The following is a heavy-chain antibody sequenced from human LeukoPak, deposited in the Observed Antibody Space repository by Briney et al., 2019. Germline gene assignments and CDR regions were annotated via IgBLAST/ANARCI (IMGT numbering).Heavy chain of an antibody. V-gene: IGHV4-4*02. CDR1: GASITSSNW. CDR3: ATASSGYPAEYFQH. J-gene: IGHJ1*01. Sequence: SETLSLTCDISGASITSSNWWSWVRQSLEKGLEWIGYIYYSGSTKYNPSLKSRVTLSIDTSKNQFSLKLRSVTAADTAVYYCATASSGYPAEYFQHWGQGTLVTVSS. CDR2: IYYSGST. D-gene: IGHD5-12*01.